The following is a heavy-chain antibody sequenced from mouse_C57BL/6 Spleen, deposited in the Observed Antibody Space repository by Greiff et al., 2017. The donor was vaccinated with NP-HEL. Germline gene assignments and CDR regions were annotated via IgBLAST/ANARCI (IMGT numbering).Heavy chain of an antibody. V-gene: IGHV3-6*01. D-gene: IGHD1-1*01. CDR2: ISYDGSN. CDR1: GYSITSGYY. Sequence: EVQLQESGPGLVKPSQSLSLTCSVTGYSITSGYYWNWIRQFPGNKLEWMGYISYDGSNNYNPSLKNRISITRDTSKNQFFLKLNSVTTEDTATYYCARDNYGSDYFDYWGQGTTLTVSS. J-gene: IGHJ2*01. CDR3: ARDNYGSDYFDY.